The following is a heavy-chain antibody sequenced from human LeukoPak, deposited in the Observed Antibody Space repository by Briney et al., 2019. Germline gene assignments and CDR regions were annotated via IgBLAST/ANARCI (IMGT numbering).Heavy chain of an antibody. CDR2: ISSAGTYI. CDR3: ARWGISATVRIFDY. CDR1: GFTFSHFS. J-gene: IGHJ4*02. D-gene: IGHD6-13*01. V-gene: IGHV3-21*01. Sequence: GGSLRLSCAASGFTFSHFSMNWVRQAPGKGLEWVSSISSAGTYIYYTDSVKGRFTISRDNARNSLYLQMNSLRAEDTAVYYCARWGISATVRIFDYWGQGTLVTVSS.